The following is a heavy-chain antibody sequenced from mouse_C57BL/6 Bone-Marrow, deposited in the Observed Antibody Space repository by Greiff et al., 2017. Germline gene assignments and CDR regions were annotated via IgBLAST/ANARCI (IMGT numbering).Heavy chain of an antibody. CDR1: GYTFTSYW. Sequence: QVQLQQPGAELVKPGASVKLSCKASGYTFTSYWMQWVKQRPGQGLEWIGELDPSDSYTNYNQKFKGQATLTVDTSSSTAYMQLSSLTSEDSAVYYCATACKKQLRQGAWFAYWGQGTLVTVSA. V-gene: IGHV1-50*01. CDR3: ATACKKQLRQGAWFAY. CDR2: LDPSDSYT. J-gene: IGHJ3*01. D-gene: IGHD3-2*02.